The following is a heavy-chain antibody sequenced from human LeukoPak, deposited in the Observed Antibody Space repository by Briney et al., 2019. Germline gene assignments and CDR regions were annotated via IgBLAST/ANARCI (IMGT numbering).Heavy chain of an antibody. Sequence: ASVKVSCKASGYTFTSYYIHWVRQAPGQGLEWMGIINPSGGSSSYAQKFQGRVTMTRDTSTNTVYMELSGLRSEDTAVYYCARDGSSRIAATSWGQGTLVTVSS. J-gene: IGHJ4*02. V-gene: IGHV1-46*01. CDR3: ARDGSSRIAATS. CDR2: INPSGGSS. CDR1: GYTFTSYY. D-gene: IGHD6-13*01.